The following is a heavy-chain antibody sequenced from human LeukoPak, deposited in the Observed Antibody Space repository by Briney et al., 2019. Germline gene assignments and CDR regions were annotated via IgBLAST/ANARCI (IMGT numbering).Heavy chain of an antibody. CDR1: GFTFSSYA. Sequence: QAGGSLRLSCAASGFTFSSYAMSWVRQAPGKGLEWVSAISGSGGSTYYADSVKGRFTISRDNSKNTLYLQMNSLRAEDTAVYYCAKDLDRIAAAGNDYWGQGTLVTVSS. V-gene: IGHV3-23*01. CDR3: AKDLDRIAAAGNDY. J-gene: IGHJ4*02. CDR2: ISGSGGST. D-gene: IGHD6-13*01.